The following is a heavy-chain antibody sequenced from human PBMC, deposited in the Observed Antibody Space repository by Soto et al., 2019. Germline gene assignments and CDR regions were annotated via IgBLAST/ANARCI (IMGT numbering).Heavy chain of an antibody. D-gene: IGHD2-21*01. CDR2: ISSSSSYI. CDR3: ARDLNPSNVEMAYSGDAFDI. Sequence: EVQLVESGGCLVKPGGSLRLSCAASGFTFSSYSMNWVRQAPGKGLEWVSSISSSSSYIYYADSVKGRFTISRDNAKNSLYLQMNSLRAEDTAVYYCARDLNPSNVEMAYSGDAFDIWGQGTMVTVSS. J-gene: IGHJ3*02. V-gene: IGHV3-21*01. CDR1: GFTFSSYS.